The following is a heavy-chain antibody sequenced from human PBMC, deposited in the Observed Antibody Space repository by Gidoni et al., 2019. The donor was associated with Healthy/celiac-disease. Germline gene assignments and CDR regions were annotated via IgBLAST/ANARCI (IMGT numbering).Heavy chain of an antibody. CDR2: ISGSGGST. D-gene: IGHD5-18*01. J-gene: IGHJ4*02. CDR1: GFTFSRYA. CDR3: APRLPDTAMVYSGPF. Sequence: EVQLLESGGGLVQPGGSLSLSCAASGFTFSRYAMSWVRQAPGKGLEWVSAISGSGGSTYYADSVKGRFTISRDKSKNTLYLQMNSLRAEDTAVYYCAPRLPDTAMVYSGPFWGQGTLVTVSS. V-gene: IGHV3-23*01.